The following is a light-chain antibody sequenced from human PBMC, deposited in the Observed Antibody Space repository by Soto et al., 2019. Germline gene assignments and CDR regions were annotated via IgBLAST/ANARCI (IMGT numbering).Light chain of an antibody. CDR3: CSYAGTYTYV. Sequence: QSALTQPRSVSGSPGQSVTISCTGTSSDVGGFNYVSWYQQHPGKDPKLMIYAVSERPSGVPDRFSGSKSGNTASLTISGLPADDEADYYCCSYAGTYTYVFGTGTKLTFL. J-gene: IGLJ1*01. V-gene: IGLV2-11*01. CDR2: AVS. CDR1: SSDVGGFNY.